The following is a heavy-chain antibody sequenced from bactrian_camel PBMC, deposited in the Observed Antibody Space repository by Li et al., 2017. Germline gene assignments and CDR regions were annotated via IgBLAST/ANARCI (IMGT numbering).Heavy chain of an antibody. CDR1: GPRSCRYD. V-gene: IGHV3S55*01. Sequence: HVQLVESGGGLVQSGGSLRLSCAASGPRSCRYDMTWYRQVPGKEREFVSGINNDGSTNYVDSVKGRFTISRDNAKNTLYLQLNSLKTEDTAMYYCAATKYTWDFGYWGQGTQVTVS. D-gene: IGHD2*01. CDR2: INNDGST. CDR3: AATKYTWDFGY. J-gene: IGHJ6*01.